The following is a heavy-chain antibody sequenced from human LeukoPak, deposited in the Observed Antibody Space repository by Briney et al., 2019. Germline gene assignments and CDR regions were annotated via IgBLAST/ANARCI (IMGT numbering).Heavy chain of an antibody. CDR1: GFTFSGYA. CDR3: AKESANWGYNWFDP. D-gene: IGHD7-27*01. CDR2: ISAGGGST. V-gene: IGHV3-23*01. J-gene: IGHJ5*02. Sequence: PGGSLRLSCAASGFTFSGYAMSWVRQAPGKGLEWVSAISAGGGSTYYGDSVKGRFTISRDNSKNTLYLQMNSLRAEDTAIYYCAKESANWGYNWFDPWGQGTLVTVSS.